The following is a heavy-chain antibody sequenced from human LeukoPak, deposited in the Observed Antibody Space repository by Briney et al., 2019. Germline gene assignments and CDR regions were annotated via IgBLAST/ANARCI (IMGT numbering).Heavy chain of an antibody. CDR1: GFTFSSYE. V-gene: IGHV3-48*03. CDR3: ARVGAYGSGSYYNDY. J-gene: IGHJ4*02. D-gene: IGHD3-10*01. Sequence: GGSLRLSCAASGFTFSSYEMNWVRQAPGKGLEWVSYITSSGSTKYYADSVRGRFIISRDNAKNSLYLQMNSLRAEDTAVYYCARVGAYGSGSYYNDYWGQGTLVSVSS. CDR2: ITSSGSTK.